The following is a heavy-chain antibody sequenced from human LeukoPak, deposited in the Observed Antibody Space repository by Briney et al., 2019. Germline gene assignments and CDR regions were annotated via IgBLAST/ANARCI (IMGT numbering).Heavy chain of an antibody. V-gene: IGHV1-8*03. CDR1: GYTFTSYD. CDR2: MNPNSGNT. J-gene: IGHJ3*02. CDR3: ARDLGSSSWYDAFDI. Sequence: ASVKVSCKASGYTFTSYDINWVRQATGQGLEWMGWMNPNSGNTGYAQKFQGRVTITRNTSISTAYMELSSLRSEDTAVYYCARDLGSSSWYDAFDIWGQGTMVTVSS. D-gene: IGHD6-13*01.